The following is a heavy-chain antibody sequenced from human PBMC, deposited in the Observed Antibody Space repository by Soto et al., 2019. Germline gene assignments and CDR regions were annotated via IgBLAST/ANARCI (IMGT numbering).Heavy chain of an antibody. CDR1: GFTFSSYA. CDR3: AKATLGTTSYDYGDDYYYYYMDV. CDR2: ISGSGGST. V-gene: IGHV3-23*01. J-gene: IGHJ6*03. Sequence: GGSLRLSCAASGFTFSSYAMSWVRQAPGKGLEWVSAISGSGGSTYYADSVKGRFTISRDNSKNTLYLQMNSLRAEDTAVYYCAKATLGTTSYDYGDDYYYYYMDVWGKGTTVTVSS. D-gene: IGHD4-17*01.